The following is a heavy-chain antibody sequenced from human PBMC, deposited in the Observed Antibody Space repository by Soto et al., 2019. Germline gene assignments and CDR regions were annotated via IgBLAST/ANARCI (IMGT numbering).Heavy chain of an antibody. D-gene: IGHD4-17*01. CDR3: AKDRTASYFDY. V-gene: IGHV3-30*18. CDR1: GFTFNSYG. CDR2: ISYDGSNK. J-gene: IGHJ4*02. Sequence: SLRLSCAASGFTFNSYGMHWVRQAPGKGLEWVAVISYDGSNKYYADSVKGRFTIARDNSKNTLYLQMNSLRTQDTAVYYCAKDRTASYFDYWGQGTLVTVSS.